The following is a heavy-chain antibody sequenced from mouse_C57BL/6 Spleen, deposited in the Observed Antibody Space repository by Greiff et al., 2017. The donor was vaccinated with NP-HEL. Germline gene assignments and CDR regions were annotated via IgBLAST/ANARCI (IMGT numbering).Heavy chain of an antibody. D-gene: IGHD1-1*01. CDR3: ARLSYGSRGYFDY. Sequence: DVKLVESGGDLVKPGGSLKLSCAASGFTFSSYGMSWVRQTPDKRLEWVATISSGGSYTYYPDSVKGRFTISRDNAKNTLYLQMSSLKSEDTAMYYCARLSYGSRGYFDYWGQGTTLTVSS. CDR2: ISSGGSYT. CDR1: GFTFSSYG. V-gene: IGHV5-6*02. J-gene: IGHJ2*01.